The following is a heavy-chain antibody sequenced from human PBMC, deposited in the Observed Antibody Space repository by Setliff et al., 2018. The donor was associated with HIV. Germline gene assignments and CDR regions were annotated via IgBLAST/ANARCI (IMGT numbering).Heavy chain of an antibody. CDR3: AKGPWDEPHAFNI. Sequence: PGESLKISCAASGFTFNNYDMHWVRQASGKGLEWVSTVGTAGDTYYPGSVKGRFTISRDNSKNTLYLQMNSLRAEDTAVYFCAKGPWDEPHAFNIWGQGTVVTVSS. V-gene: IGHV3-13*01. CDR2: VGTAGDT. J-gene: IGHJ3*02. CDR1: GFTFNNYD. D-gene: IGHD1-26*01.